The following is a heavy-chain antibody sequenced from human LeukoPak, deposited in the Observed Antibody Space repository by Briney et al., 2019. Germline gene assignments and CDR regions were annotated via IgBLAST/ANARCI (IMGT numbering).Heavy chain of an antibody. CDR3: ARDHRYSSGWGFDY. CDR2: TYYGARWYK. D-gene: IGHD6-19*01. V-gene: IGHV6-1*01. J-gene: IGHJ4*02. Sequence: SQTLSLTCAISGDSVSSNSAAWNWIRQSPSRGLEWLGRTYYGARWYKDYAVSVKRRITIKPDTSKNQSSLPLNSVTPEDTAVYYCARDHRYSSGWGFDYWGQGTLVTVSS. CDR1: GDSVSSNSAA.